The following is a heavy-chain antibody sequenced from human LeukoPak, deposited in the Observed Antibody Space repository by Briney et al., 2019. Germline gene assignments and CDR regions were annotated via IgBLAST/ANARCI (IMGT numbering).Heavy chain of an antibody. J-gene: IGHJ5*02. CDR2: ISAYNGNT. CDR3: ARVSWILNWFDP. Sequence: GASVTVSCMASGYTFTSYGISWVRQAPGQGLEWMGWISAYNGNTNYAQKLQGRVTITTDTSTSTAYMELRSLRSDDTAVYYCARVSWILNWFDPWGQGTLVTVSS. CDR1: GYTFTSYG. V-gene: IGHV1-18*01. D-gene: IGHD5-12*01.